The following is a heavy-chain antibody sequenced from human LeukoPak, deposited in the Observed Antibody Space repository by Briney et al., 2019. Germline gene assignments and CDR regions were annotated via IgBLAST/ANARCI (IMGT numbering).Heavy chain of an antibody. CDR3: AELGITMIGGV. J-gene: IGHJ6*04. CDR2: IRYDGSNK. V-gene: IGHV3-30*02. CDR1: GFTFSSYG. Sequence: WGSLRLSCAASGFTFSSYGMHWVHQAPGKGLEWVAFIRYDGSNKYYADSVEGRFTISRDNSKNTLYLQMNSLRAEDTAVYYCAELGITMIGGVWGKGTTVTISS. D-gene: IGHD3-10*02.